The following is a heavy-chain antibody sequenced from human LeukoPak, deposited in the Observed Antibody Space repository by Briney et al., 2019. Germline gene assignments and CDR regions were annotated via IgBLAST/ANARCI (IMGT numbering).Heavy chain of an antibody. V-gene: IGHV3-73*01. CDR3: ARDNSVGDTAWWFDP. CDR2: IRSEANTYAT. J-gene: IGHJ5*02. D-gene: IGHD1-26*01. Sequence: PGGSLRLSCAASGFTFSGSAMHWVRQASGKGLEWVGHIRSEANTYATTYAASLKGRFTISRDDSKNTAYLQMNSLKTEDTAVYYCARDNSVGDTAWWFDPWGQGTLVTVSS. CDR1: GFTFSGSA.